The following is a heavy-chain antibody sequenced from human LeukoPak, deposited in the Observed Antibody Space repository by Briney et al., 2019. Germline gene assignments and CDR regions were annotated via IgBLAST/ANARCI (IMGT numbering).Heavy chain of an antibody. J-gene: IGHJ6*02. D-gene: IGHD2-21*02. CDR2: IIPILGIA. V-gene: IGHV1-69*04. Sequence: SVKVSCKASGGTFSSYAISWVRQAPGQGLEWMGRIIPILGIANYAQKFQGRVTITADISTSTAYMELSSLRSEDTAVYYCARPSFAYCGGDCYPNYYYGMDVWGQGTTVTVSS. CDR3: ARPSFAYCGGDCYPNYYYGMDV. CDR1: GGTFSSYA.